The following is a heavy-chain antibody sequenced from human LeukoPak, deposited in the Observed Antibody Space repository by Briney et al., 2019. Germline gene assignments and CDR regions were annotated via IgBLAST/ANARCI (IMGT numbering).Heavy chain of an antibody. Sequence: SETLSLTCTVSGGSISSYYWSWIRQPPGKGLEWIGYIYHSGSTYYNPSLKSRVTISVDRSKNQFSLKLSSVTAADTAVYYCARAGAYGPYYFDYWGQGTLVTVSS. J-gene: IGHJ4*02. CDR1: GGSISSYY. CDR3: ARAGAYGPYYFDY. D-gene: IGHD3-16*01. CDR2: IYHSGST. V-gene: IGHV4-59*12.